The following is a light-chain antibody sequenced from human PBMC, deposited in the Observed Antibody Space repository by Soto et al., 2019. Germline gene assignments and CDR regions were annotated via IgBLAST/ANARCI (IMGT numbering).Light chain of an antibody. V-gene: IGLV1-44*01. Sequence: QSVLTQSPSASATPGQRVTISCSGGRSNTGTYAVNWYQQLPGTAPTLLIFRNRQRPSGVPDRFSGSKSGTSASLAISGPQSEDEADYYCAAWDDSLRAVVFGRGTKLTVL. J-gene: IGLJ2*01. CDR1: RSNTGTYA. CDR2: RNR. CDR3: AAWDDSLRAVV.